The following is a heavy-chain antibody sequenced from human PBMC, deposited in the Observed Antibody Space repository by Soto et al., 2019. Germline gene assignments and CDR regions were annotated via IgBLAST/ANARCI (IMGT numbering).Heavy chain of an antibody. CDR3: VRDYRVSYGYGPFDY. Sequence: PXGSLRLSCAASGFTFSSYWMSWVRQAPGKGLEWVANIKQDVGEKYYVDSVKGRFTISRDNAKNSLYLQMNSLRGDDTAVYYCVRDYRVSYGYGPFDYWGQGTLVTVSS. J-gene: IGHJ4*02. CDR2: IKQDVGEK. D-gene: IGHD5-18*01. CDR1: GFTFSSYW. V-gene: IGHV3-7*03.